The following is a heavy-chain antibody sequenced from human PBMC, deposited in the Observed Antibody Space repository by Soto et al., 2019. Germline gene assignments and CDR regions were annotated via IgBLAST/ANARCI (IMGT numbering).Heavy chain of an antibody. J-gene: IGHJ6*02. V-gene: IGHV1-69*13. Sequence: ASVKVSCKASGGTFSSYAISWVRQAPGQGLEWMGGIIPIFGTANYAQKFQGRVTITADESTSTAYMELSSLRSEDTAVYYCAREYSSSSGAPDYYYGMDVWGQGTTVTVSS. CDR2: IIPIFGTA. CDR1: GGTFSSYA. D-gene: IGHD6-6*01. CDR3: AREYSSSSGAPDYYYGMDV.